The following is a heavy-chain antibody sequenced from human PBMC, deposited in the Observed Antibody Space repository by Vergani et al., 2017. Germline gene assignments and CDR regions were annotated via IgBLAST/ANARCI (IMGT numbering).Heavy chain of an antibody. Sequence: QLQLQESGPGLVKPSETLSLTCTVSGGSISSSSYYWGWIRQPPGKGLEWIGYIYHSGSTYYNPSLKSRVTISVDRSKNQFSLKLSSVTAADTAVYYCARGTTVTPVEPFDYWGQGTLVTVSS. CDR2: IYHSGST. V-gene: IGHV4-30-2*01. CDR1: GGSISSSSYY. J-gene: IGHJ4*02. CDR3: ARGTTVTPVEPFDY. D-gene: IGHD4-17*01.